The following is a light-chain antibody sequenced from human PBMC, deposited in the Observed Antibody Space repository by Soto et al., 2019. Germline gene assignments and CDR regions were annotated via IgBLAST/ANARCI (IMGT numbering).Light chain of an antibody. Sequence: QSALTQPASVSGSPGQSITISCTGTSSDVGGYNYVSWYQQHPGKASKLMIYDVSNRPSGVSNRFSGSKSGNTASLTISGLQAEDEADYYCRSYTSSSTLEGYVFGTGTKLTVL. CDR1: SSDVGGYNY. CDR2: DVS. J-gene: IGLJ1*01. V-gene: IGLV2-14*01. CDR3: RSYTSSSTLEGYV.